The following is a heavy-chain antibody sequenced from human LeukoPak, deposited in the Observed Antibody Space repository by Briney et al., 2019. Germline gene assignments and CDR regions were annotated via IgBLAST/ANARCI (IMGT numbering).Heavy chain of an antibody. CDR1: GYTFTGYY. J-gene: IGHJ4*02. CDR2: INPNSGGT. Sequence: GASVKVSCKASGYTFTGYYMHWVRQAPGQGLEWMGWINPNSGGTNYAQKFQGRVTMTRETSISTAYMELSRLRSDDTAVYYCARAPRGDYATFDYGGQGTLVTVSS. D-gene: IGHD4-17*01. CDR3: ARAPRGDYATFDY. V-gene: IGHV1-2*02.